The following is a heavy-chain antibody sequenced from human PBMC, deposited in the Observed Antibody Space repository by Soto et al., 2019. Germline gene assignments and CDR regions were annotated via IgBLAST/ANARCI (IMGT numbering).Heavy chain of an antibody. CDR3: AKGQGWPYYYNS. D-gene: IGHD2-15*01. Sequence: EVQLLESGGGLVQPGGSLRLSCAASGFTFSSYAMSWVRLAPGKGLEWFSSIGGSGGTYYADSVKGRFTISRDNSKNMLYLHLNSLRAEDTAMHYCAKGQGWPYYYNSWGKGTLVTVSS. CDR1: GFTFSSYA. J-gene: IGHJ4*02. CDR2: IGGSGGT. V-gene: IGHV3-23*01.